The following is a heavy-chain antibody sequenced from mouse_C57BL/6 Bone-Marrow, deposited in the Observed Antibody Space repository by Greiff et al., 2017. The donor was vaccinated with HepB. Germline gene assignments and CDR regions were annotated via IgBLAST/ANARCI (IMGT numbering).Heavy chain of an antibody. V-gene: IGHV5-12*01. D-gene: IGHD1-1*01. CDR3: ARAGYGSSFDY. Sequence: EVHLVESGGGLVQPGGSLKLSCAASGFTFSDYYMYWVRQTPEKRLEWVAYISNGGGSTYYPDTVKGRFTISRDNAKNTLYLQMSRLKSEDTAMYYCARAGYGSSFDYWGQGTTLTVSS. CDR2: ISNGGGST. J-gene: IGHJ2*01. CDR1: GFTFSDYY.